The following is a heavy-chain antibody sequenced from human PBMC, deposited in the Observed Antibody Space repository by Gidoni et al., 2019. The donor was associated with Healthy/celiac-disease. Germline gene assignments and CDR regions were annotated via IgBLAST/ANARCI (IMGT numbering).Heavy chain of an antibody. J-gene: IGHJ4*02. Sequence: EVQLVESGGGLVKPGGSLRLYCAASGFTFSNAWMSWVRQAPGKGLEWVGRSKSKTNGWTTDYAAPVKGRFTISRDDSKNTLYLQMNSLKTEDTAVYYCTTDPWVLEWLLSSFDYWGQGTLVTVSS. V-gene: IGHV3-15*01. CDR3: TTDPWVLEWLLSSFDY. CDR2: SKSKTNGWTT. D-gene: IGHD3-3*01. CDR1: GFTFSNAW.